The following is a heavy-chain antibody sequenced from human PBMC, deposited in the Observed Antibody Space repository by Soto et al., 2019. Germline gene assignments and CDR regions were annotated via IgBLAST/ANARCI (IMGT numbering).Heavy chain of an antibody. V-gene: IGHV4-31*03. CDR2: IFYSGST. CDR1: GGSISSGVYY. CDR3: AIYDSSGSRGFQH. J-gene: IGHJ1*01. D-gene: IGHD3-22*01. Sequence: QVQLQESGPGLVKPSQTLSLTCTVSGGSISSGVYYRSWIRQHPGKGLEWIGYIFYSGSTYYNPSLKSRVTIPVDTSKSQFSLKLSSVTAADTAVYYCAIYDSSGSRGFQHWGQGTLVTVSS.